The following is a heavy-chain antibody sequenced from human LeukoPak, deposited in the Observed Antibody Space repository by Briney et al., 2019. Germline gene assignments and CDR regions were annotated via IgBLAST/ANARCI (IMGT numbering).Heavy chain of an antibody. CDR1: GGSISSYY. J-gene: IGHJ4*02. Sequence: SETLSLTCTVSGGSISSYYWSWIRQPPGKGLEWIGYIYYSGSTNYNPSLKSRVTISVDTSKDQFSLKLSSVTAADTAVYYCARESSGWYFDYWGQGTLVTVSS. V-gene: IGHV4-59*01. CDR3: ARESSGWYFDY. CDR2: IYYSGST. D-gene: IGHD6-19*01.